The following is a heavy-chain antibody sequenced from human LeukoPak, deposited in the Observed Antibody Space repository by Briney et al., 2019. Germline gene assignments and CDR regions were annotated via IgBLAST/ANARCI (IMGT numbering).Heavy chain of an antibody. V-gene: IGHV1-46*01. CDR1: GYTFTNFY. Sequence: GASVKVSCKTSGYTFTNFYMHWVRQAPGQGLEWMGIINPSGANTGYAQKFQGRVTMTRDTSTSTVYMELSSLRSEDTAVYYCARGPRDYWGQGTLVTVSS. J-gene: IGHJ4*02. CDR2: INPSGANT. CDR3: ARGPRDY.